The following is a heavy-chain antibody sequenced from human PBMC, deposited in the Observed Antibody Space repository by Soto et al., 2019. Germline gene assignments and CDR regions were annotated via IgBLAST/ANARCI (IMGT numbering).Heavy chain of an antibody. Sequence: EVRLVESGGGLVQPGGSLRLSCATSGFTFSSRWMQWVRQAPGKGLVWVSFINSDGSTTTYADSVKGRFTISRDNAKDTVYLQMSSLRVDDTAVYYCARHSTYTADYWGQGTLVTVSS. V-gene: IGHV3-74*01. CDR1: GFTFSSRW. CDR2: INSDGSTT. D-gene: IGHD6-13*01. J-gene: IGHJ4*02. CDR3: ARHSTYTADY.